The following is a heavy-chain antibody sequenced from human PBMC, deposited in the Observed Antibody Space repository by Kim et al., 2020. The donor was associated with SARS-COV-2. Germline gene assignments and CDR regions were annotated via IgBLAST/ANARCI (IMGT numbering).Heavy chain of an antibody. CDR3: AKGVARGENIVATIPEFDY. CDR2: IYSGGSST. J-gene: IGHJ4*02. Sequence: GGSLRLSCAASGFTFSSYAMSWVRQAPGKGLEWVSVIYSGGSSTYYADSVKGRFTISRDNSKNTLYLQMNSLRAEDTAVYYCAKGVARGENIVATIPEFDYWGQGTLVTVSS. CDR1: GFTFSSYA. D-gene: IGHD5-12*01. V-gene: IGHV3-23*03.